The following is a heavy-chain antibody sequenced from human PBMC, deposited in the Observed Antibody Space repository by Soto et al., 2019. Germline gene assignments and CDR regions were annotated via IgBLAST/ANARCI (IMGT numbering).Heavy chain of an antibody. J-gene: IGHJ5*02. V-gene: IGHV4-31*03. D-gene: IGHD3-16*01. CDR3: ARVMITFGGVTANWFDP. Sequence: PSETLSLTCTVSGGSISSGGYYWSWIRQHPGKGLEWIGYIYYSGSTYYNPSLKSRVTISADTSKNQFSLKLSSVTAADTAVYYCARVMITFGGVTANWFDPWGQGTLVTVSS. CDR1: GGSISSGGYY. CDR2: IYYSGST.